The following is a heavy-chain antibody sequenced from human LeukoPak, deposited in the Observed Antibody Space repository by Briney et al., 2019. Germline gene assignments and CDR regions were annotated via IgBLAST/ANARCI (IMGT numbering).Heavy chain of an antibody. CDR1: GFTFSNYA. CDR2: ISYDGSNK. Sequence: PGGSLRLSCAASGFTFSNYAMSWVRQAPGKGLEWVAVISYDGSNKYYADSVKGRFTISRDNSKNTLYLQMNSLRAEDTAVYYCAKDRRYYGSGSYMDYWGQGTLVTVSS. D-gene: IGHD3-10*01. CDR3: AKDRRYYGSGSYMDY. V-gene: IGHV3-30*18. J-gene: IGHJ4*02.